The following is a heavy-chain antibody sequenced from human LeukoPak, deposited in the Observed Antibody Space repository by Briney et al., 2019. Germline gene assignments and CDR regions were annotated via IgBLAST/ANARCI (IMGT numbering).Heavy chain of an antibody. V-gene: IGHV3-48*03. Sequence: PGGSLRLSCAASGFTVNSYGMNWVRQAPGEGLEWVAHISGSDSLTFYADSVKGRFTISRDNAKNSLYLQMNTLRAEDTVAYYCAREDYYGSGTYMRYFYYYEMDVWGKGTTVTVSS. CDR1: GFTVNSYG. CDR3: AREDYYGSGTYMRYFYYYEMDV. CDR2: ISGSDSLT. D-gene: IGHD3-10*01. J-gene: IGHJ6*04.